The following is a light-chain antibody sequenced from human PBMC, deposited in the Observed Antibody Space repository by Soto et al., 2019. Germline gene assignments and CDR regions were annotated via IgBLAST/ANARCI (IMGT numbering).Light chain of an antibody. Sequence: VLGQSPSASASPGASVKLTCTLSSGHTNYAIAWHQQQPEKGPRFLMKINSDGSHSKGDGVPDRFSGSSSGAERYFTISSLQSEDEADYYCQTWGTGIVTFGGGTKLTVL. CDR1: SGHTNYA. CDR2: INSDGSH. J-gene: IGLJ2*01. CDR3: QTWGTGIVT. V-gene: IGLV4-69*01.